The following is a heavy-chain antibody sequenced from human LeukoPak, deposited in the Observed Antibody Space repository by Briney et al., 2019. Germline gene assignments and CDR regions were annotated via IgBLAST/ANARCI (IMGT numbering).Heavy chain of an antibody. Sequence: ASVKVSCKASGYTFTSYDINWVRQATGQGLEWMGWLSPNSGNTGYAQKFQGRVTITRNTSINTAYMELSSLRSDDTAVYYCARDERYDSSGYPFDCWGQGTLVTVSS. CDR3: ARDERYDSSGYPFDC. CDR2: LSPNSGNT. J-gene: IGHJ4*02. V-gene: IGHV1-8*03. D-gene: IGHD3-22*01. CDR1: GYTFTSYD.